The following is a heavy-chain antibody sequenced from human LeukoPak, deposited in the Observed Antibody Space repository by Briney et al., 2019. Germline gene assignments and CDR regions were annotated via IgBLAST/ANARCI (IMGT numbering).Heavy chain of an antibody. J-gene: IGHJ4*02. CDR1: GFPFSSYS. D-gene: IGHD5-24*01. CDR2: ISSSTYI. CDR3: ARDRGLVEMATKDY. V-gene: IGHV3-21*01. Sequence: GGSLRLSCAASGFPFSSYSMNWVRQAPGKGLEWVSSISSSTYIYYADSVKGRFTISRDNAKNSLYLQINSLRVGDTAVYYCARDRGLVEMATKDYWGQGTLVTVSS.